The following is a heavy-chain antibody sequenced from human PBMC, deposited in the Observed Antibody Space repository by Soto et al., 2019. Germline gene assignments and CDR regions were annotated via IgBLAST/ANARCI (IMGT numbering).Heavy chain of an antibody. D-gene: IGHD3-22*01. CDR1: GYNLPSHY. Sequence: SVKVSCKASGYNLPSHYMHWVRQAPGQGLESMGIIYPRGGTTIYAQKFQGRVTMTRDTSTHTFYMELSSLRSEDTAMYYCARVGYSSTGTTFHYHGLDVWGQGTTVTVSS. J-gene: IGHJ6*02. CDR3: ARVGYSSTGTTFHYHGLDV. CDR2: IYPRGGTT. V-gene: IGHV1-46*01.